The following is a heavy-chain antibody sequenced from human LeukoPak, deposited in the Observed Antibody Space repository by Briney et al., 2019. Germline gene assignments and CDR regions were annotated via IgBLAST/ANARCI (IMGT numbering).Heavy chain of an antibody. Sequence: SGPTLWQPTQPLTLTCTFSGFSLSTSGVGVGWIRQPPGKALEWLALTYWDDDKRYSPSLKSRLTITQDTSKNQVVLTMTNMDPVDTARYYCAHRGYDSSGYYYSPWGQGTLVTVSS. J-gene: IGHJ4*02. V-gene: IGHV2-5*02. CDR3: AHRGYDSSGYYYSP. D-gene: IGHD3-22*01. CDR2: TYWDDDK. CDR1: GFSLSTSGVG.